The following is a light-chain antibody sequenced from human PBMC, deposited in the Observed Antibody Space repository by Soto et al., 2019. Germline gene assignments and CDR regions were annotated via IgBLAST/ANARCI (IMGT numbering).Light chain of an antibody. CDR1: QSVSSN. J-gene: IGKJ1*01. V-gene: IGKV3-15*01. Sequence: EIVVTQSPATLSVSPGERATLSCRASQSVSSNLAWYQQKPGQAPRLLIYGASTRATGIPARFSGSGSGTEFILTISSLQSEDFVVYYCQQYSNWAPWTFGQGTRVEIK. CDR3: QQYSNWAPWT. CDR2: GAS.